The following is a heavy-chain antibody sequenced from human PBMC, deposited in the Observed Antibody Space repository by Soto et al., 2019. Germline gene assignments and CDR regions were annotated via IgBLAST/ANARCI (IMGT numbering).Heavy chain of an antibody. D-gene: IGHD6-19*01. CDR2: MHYTGFS. CDR3: ASEIAVAEIEYFQH. CDR1: GDSVTSHY. J-gene: IGHJ1*01. V-gene: IGHV4-59*02. Sequence: AETLSLTCSFSGDSVTSHYLTWIRQSPEKGLEWIGYMHYTGFSHYNPSLKSRLTISVDRSKNQFTLQLTSVTVADTAVYYCASEIAVAEIEYFQHWGQGTLVTVSS.